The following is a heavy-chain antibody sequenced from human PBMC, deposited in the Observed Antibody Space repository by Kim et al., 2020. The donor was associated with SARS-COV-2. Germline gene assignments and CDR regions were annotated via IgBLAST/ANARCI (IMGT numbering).Heavy chain of an antibody. CDR1: GGSISSSSYY. Sequence: SETLSLTCTVSGGSISSSSYYWGWIRQPPGKGLEWIGSIYYSGSTYYNPSLKSRVTISVDTSKNQFSLKLSSVTAADTAVYYCARHSGIAAAGTDFDYWG. J-gene: IGHJ4*01. CDR2: IYYSGST. D-gene: IGHD6-13*01. CDR3: ARHSGIAAAGTDFDY. V-gene: IGHV4-39*01.